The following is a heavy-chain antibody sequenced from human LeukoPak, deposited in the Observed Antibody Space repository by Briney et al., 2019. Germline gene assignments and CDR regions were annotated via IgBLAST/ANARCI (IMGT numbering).Heavy chain of an antibody. D-gene: IGHD6-19*01. J-gene: IGHJ4*02. Sequence: GGSLRLSCAASGFTLNTNYMDWVRQVPGKGLEWVSVIYAGGNTYYADSVKGRFTISRDNAKNSLYLQMNSLRAEDTAVYYCARGSGRGALVAGTFDYWGQGTLVTVSS. CDR3: ARGSGRGALVAGTFDY. V-gene: IGHV3-66*01. CDR1: GFTLNTNY. CDR2: IYAGGNT.